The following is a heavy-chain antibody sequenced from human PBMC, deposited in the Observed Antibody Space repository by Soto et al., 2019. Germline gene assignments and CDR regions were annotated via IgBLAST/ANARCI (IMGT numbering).Heavy chain of an antibody. V-gene: IGHV4-34*01. J-gene: IGHJ4*02. D-gene: IGHD5-12*01. Sequence: SETLSLTCAVYGGSFSGYYWSWIRQPPGKGLEWIGEINHSGSTNYNPSLKSRVTISVDTSKNQFSLKQISVTAADTAVYYCERNSGLPLDYWGQGTLVTVSS. CDR2: INHSGST. CDR3: ERNSGLPLDY. CDR1: GGSFSGYY.